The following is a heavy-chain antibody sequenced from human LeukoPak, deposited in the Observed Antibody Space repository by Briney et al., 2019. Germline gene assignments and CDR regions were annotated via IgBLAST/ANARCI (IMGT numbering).Heavy chain of an antibody. CDR2: IKQDGSEK. Sequence: PGGSLRLSCAASGFTFSSYWMSWVRQAPGKGLEWVANIKQDGSEKYYVDSVKGRFTTSRDNAKNSLYLQMNSLRAEDTAVYYCARDDNFYYDYMDVWGKGTTVTVSS. J-gene: IGHJ6*03. CDR1: GFTFSSYW. CDR3: ARDDNFYYDYMDV. V-gene: IGHV3-7*01.